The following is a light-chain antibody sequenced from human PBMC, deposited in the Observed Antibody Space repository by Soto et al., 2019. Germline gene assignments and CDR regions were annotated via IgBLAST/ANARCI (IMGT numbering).Light chain of an antibody. CDR2: GAS. Sequence: EVVMTQSPATLSVSPGETATLSCRASQSVRSNLAWYQQKPGQAPRLLIYGASARATGIPARFSGSGSGTEFTLTISSLHSEDFAIYYCQQYNNWPLTFGGGTKVDIK. V-gene: IGKV3-15*01. J-gene: IGKJ4*01. CDR3: QQYNNWPLT. CDR1: QSVRSN.